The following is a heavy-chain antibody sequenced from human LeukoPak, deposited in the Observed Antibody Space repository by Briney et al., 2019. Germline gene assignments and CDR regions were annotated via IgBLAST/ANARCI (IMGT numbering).Heavy chain of an antibody. D-gene: IGHD3-3*01. CDR2: IKRDGSER. J-gene: IGHJ4*02. CDR3: ARDKEAAVDFWSGYYPL. V-gene: IGHV3-7*01. CDR1: GFIFSSYW. Sequence: GGSLRLSCAASGFIFSSYWMGWVRQAPGKGLEWVANIKRDGSERYYEDSVKGRFTISRDNAQNPLYLQMNSLRDEDTAVYYCARDKEAAVDFWSGYYPLWGQGTLVTVSS.